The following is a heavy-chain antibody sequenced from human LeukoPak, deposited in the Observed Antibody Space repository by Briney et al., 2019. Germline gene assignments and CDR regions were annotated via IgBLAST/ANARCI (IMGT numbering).Heavy chain of an antibody. CDR3: ARHAAYYGSGSYYYGWFDP. D-gene: IGHD3-10*01. CDR1: GYSFTSYW. V-gene: IGHV5-51*01. CDR2: IYPGDSDT. J-gene: IGHJ5*02. Sequence: GASLKISFKGSGYSFTSYWIGWVRQMPGKGLEWMGIIYPGDSDTRYSPSFQGQVTISADKSISTAYLQWSSLKASDTAMYYCARHAAYYGSGSYYYGWFDPWGQGTLVTVSS.